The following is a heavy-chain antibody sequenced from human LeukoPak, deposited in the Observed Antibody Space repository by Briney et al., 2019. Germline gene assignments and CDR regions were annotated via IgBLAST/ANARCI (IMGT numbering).Heavy chain of an antibody. CDR2: IRYDGSNK. CDR3: AKATAMVTSSLDY. D-gene: IGHD5-18*01. V-gene: IGHV3-30*02. CDR1: GFTFDDYD. Sequence: GGSLRLSCAASGFTFDDYDISWVRQAPGKGLEWVAFIRYDGSNKYYADSVKGRFTISRDNSKNTLYLQMNSLRAEDTAVYYCAKATAMVTSSLDYWGQGTLVTVSS. J-gene: IGHJ4*02.